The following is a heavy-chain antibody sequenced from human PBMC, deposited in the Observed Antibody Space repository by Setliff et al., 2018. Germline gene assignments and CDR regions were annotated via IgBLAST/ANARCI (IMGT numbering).Heavy chain of an antibody. D-gene: IGHD2-15*01. CDR1: GFTSSTYR. J-gene: IGHJ4*02. CDR3: ARTCSGSGCYAGLES. CDR2: IWDDGVKK. V-gene: IGHV3-33*08. Sequence: SLRLSCAASGFTSSTYRMHWVRQAPGKGLEWVAVIWDDGVKKYHADSAKGRFTISRDNSKNTLYLQMNSLRPEDTAVYYCARTCSGSGCYAGLESWGQGTPVTVSS.